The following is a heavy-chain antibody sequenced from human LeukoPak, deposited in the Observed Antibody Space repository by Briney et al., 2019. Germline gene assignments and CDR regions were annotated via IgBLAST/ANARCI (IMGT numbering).Heavy chain of an antibody. J-gene: IGHJ4*02. CDR1: GFTVSSNY. D-gene: IGHD3-3*01. CDR3: ARGIYGGVYGFDY. V-gene: IGHV3-53*01. CDR2: IFSSGNT. Sequence: GGSLRLSCAASGFTVSSNYMSWVRQAPGKGLEWVSVIFSSGNTYYADSVKGRFTISRDNSKNTLYLQMNSLKAEDLAVYYCARGIYGGVYGFDYWGQGILVTVSS.